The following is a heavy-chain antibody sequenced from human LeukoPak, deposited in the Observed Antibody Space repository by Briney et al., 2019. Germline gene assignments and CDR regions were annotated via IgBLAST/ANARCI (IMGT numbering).Heavy chain of an antibody. CDR1: GGTFSSYV. Sequence: ASVKVFCKASGGTFSSYVISWVRQAPGQGLEWMGGIIPIFGTANYAQKFQGRVTITTDESTSTAYMELTSLRSEDTAVYYCARDPGDSSGYYSSRNYYFDSWGQGTLVTVSS. D-gene: IGHD3-22*01. J-gene: IGHJ4*02. CDR2: IIPIFGTA. CDR3: ARDPGDSSGYYSSRNYYFDS. V-gene: IGHV1-69*05.